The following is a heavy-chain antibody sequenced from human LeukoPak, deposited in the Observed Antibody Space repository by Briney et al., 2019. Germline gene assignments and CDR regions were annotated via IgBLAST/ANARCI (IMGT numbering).Heavy chain of an antibody. J-gene: IGHJ6*04. CDR3: ARNVMVRGETSTDV. CDR1: GGSISSSSYY. Sequence: PSETLSLTCTVSGGSISSSSYYWGWIRQPPGKGLEWIGSIYYSGSTYYNPSLKSRVTISVDTSKNQFSLKLSSVTAADTAVYYCARNVMVRGETSTDVWGKGTTVTISS. D-gene: IGHD3-10*01. V-gene: IGHV4-39*01. CDR2: IYYSGST.